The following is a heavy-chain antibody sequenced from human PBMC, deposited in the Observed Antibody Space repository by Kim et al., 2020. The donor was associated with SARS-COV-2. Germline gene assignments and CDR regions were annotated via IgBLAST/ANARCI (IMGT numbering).Heavy chain of an antibody. CDR1: GFTFSSYA. CDR3: AKALSPSSSWYDPAFDI. CDR2: ISGSGGST. D-gene: IGHD6-13*01. V-gene: IGHV3-23*01. Sequence: GGSLRLSCAASGFTFSSYAMSWVRQAPGKGLEWVSAISGSGGSTYYADSVKGRFTISRDNSKNTLYLQMNSLRAEDTAVYYCAKALSPSSSWYDPAFDIWGQGTMVTVSS. J-gene: IGHJ3*02.